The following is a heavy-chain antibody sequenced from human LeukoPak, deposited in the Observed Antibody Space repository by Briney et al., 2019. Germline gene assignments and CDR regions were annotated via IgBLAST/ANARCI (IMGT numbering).Heavy chain of an antibody. D-gene: IGHD6-19*01. CDR2: IKEDGGEQ. Sequence: PGGSLRLSCAASGFTFSTYWMTWVRQTPGKGLEWVANIKEDGGEQNYVDSVEGRFTISRDNTKNSVFLQMNSLRVEDTAVYYCARDSAVAGLFDNWGQGTLVTVSS. J-gene: IGHJ4*02. V-gene: IGHV3-7*01. CDR3: ARDSAVAGLFDN. CDR1: GFTFSTYW.